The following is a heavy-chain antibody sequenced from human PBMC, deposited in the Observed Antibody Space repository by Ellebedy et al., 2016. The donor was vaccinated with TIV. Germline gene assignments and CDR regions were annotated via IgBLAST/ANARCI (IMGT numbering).Heavy chain of an antibody. D-gene: IGHD3-22*01. V-gene: IGHV3-7*01. CDR3: ARTNRITMIVVVTDWFDP. Sequence: GGSLRLSXAASGFTFSSYWMSWVRQAPGKGLEWVANIKQDGSEKYYVDSVKGRFTISRDNAKNSLYLQMNSLRSEYTSVYYCARTNRITMIVVVTDWFDPWGQGTLVTVSS. CDR1: GFTFSSYW. J-gene: IGHJ5*02. CDR2: IKQDGSEK.